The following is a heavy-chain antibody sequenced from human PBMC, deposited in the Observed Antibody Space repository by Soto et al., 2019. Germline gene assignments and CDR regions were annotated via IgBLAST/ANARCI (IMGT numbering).Heavy chain of an antibody. V-gene: IGHV1-69*13. D-gene: IGHD3-22*01. CDR3: ARLRRADYYDSSGLEFEY. Sequence: SVKVSCKASGCTFSSYAISWVRQAPGQGLEWVGGIIPIFGTANYAQKFQGRVTITADESTSTAYMELSSLRSEDTAVYYCARLRRADYYDSSGLEFEYWGQGTLVIVS. CDR1: GCTFSSYA. J-gene: IGHJ4*02. CDR2: IIPIFGTA.